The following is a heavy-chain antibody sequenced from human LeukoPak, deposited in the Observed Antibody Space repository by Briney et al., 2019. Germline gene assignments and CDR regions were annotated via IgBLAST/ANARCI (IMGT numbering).Heavy chain of an antibody. V-gene: IGHV4-59*01. D-gene: IGHD1-26*01. J-gene: IGHJ4*02. Sequence: SETLSLTCTVSGGSIGGYHWSWIRKPPGKGLECIGFISDSGTTNYNPSLKSRVTISLDTSKNQFSLKVTSVTAADTAVYYCARHGGSYTFDYWGQGTLVTVSS. CDR3: ARHGGSYTFDY. CDR1: GGSIGGYH. CDR2: ISDSGTT.